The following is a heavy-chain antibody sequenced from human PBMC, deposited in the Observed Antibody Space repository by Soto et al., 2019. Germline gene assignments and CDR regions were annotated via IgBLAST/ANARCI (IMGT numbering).Heavy chain of an antibody. Sequence: ETLSLTCTVSGGSISSYYWSWIRQPPGKGLEWIGYIYYSGSTNYNPSLKSRVTISVDTSKNQFSLKLSSVTAADTAVYYCARDRGATLGSHYYYYGMDVWGQGTTVTVSS. CDR3: ARDRGATLGSHYYYYGMDV. CDR2: IYYSGST. J-gene: IGHJ6*01. V-gene: IGHV4-59*01. CDR1: GGSISSYY. D-gene: IGHD1-26*01.